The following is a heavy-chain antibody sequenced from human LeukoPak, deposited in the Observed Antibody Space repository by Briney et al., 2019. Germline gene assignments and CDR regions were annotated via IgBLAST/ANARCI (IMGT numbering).Heavy chain of an antibody. V-gene: IGHV1-2*02. CDR3: ARPYYDYVWGSYRRMYYFDY. Sequence: ASVKVSCKASGYTFNGHYMHWVRQAPGQGLEWMGWINPNSGGTNYAQKFQGRVTMTRHTSISTAYMELSRLRSDDTAVYYCARPYYDYVWGSYRRMYYFDYWGQGTLVTVS. J-gene: IGHJ4*02. CDR2: INPNSGGT. CDR1: GYTFNGHY. D-gene: IGHD3-16*02.